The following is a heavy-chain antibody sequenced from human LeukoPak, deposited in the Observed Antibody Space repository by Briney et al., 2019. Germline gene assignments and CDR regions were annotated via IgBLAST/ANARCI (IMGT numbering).Heavy chain of an antibody. CDR2: IYTSGST. J-gene: IGHJ5*02. CDR3: ARDLAQYSSSPAAYNWFDP. D-gene: IGHD6-6*01. V-gene: IGHV4-61*02. CDR1: GGSISSGSYY. Sequence: SVTLSLTCTVSGGSISSGSYYWSWIRQPAGKGLEWIGRIYTSGSTNYNPSLKSRVTISVDTSKNQFSLKLSSVTAADTAVYYCARDLAQYSSSPAAYNWFDPWGQGTLVTVSS.